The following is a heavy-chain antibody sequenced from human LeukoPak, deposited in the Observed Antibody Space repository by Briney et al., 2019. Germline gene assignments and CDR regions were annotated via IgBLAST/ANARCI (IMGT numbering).Heavy chain of an antibody. CDR2: IYYSGST. J-gene: IGHJ6*02. Sequence: SETLSLTCTVSGGSISSGGYYWSWIRQHPGKGLEWIGYIYYSGSTYYNPSLKSRVTISVDTSKNQFSLKLSSVTAADTAVYYCARERSYGVDVWGQGTTVTVSS. CDR1: GGSISSGGYY. D-gene: IGHD3-3*01. V-gene: IGHV4-31*03. CDR3: ARERSYGVDV.